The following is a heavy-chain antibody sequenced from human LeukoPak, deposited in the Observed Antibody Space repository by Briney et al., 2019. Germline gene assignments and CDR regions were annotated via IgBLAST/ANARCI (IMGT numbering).Heavy chain of an antibody. CDR1: GFTVSSNY. V-gene: IGHV3-66*01. Sequence: GGSLRLSCAASGFTVSSNYMSWVRQAPGKGLEWVSVIYSGGSTYYADSVKGRFTISGDNSKSTLYLQMNSLRAEDTAVYYCARVARYSSGWFYFDYWGQGTLVTVSS. CDR3: ARVARYSSGWFYFDY. J-gene: IGHJ4*02. CDR2: IYSGGST. D-gene: IGHD6-19*01.